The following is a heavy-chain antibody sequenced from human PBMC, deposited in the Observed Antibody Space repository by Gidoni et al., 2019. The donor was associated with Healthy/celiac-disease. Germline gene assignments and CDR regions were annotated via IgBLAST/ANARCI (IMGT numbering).Heavy chain of an antibody. Sequence: QLQLQESGPGLVKPSETLSLTCTVSGGSISSSSYYWGWIRQPPGKGLEWIGSIYYSGSTYYNPSLKSRVTISVDTSKNQFSLKLSSVTAADTAVYYCASQPITIFGVVIPNYYYGMDVWGQGTTVTVSS. CDR1: GGSISSSSYY. D-gene: IGHD3-3*01. CDR2: IYYSGST. V-gene: IGHV4-39*01. CDR3: ASQPITIFGVVIPNYYYGMDV. J-gene: IGHJ6*02.